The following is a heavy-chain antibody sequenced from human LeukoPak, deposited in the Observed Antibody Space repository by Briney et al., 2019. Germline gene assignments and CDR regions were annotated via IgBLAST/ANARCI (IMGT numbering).Heavy chain of an antibody. V-gene: IGHV3-11*01. CDR3: AKDRDYYDSSGYYRYYYYYYGMDV. Sequence: AGGSLRLSCAASGFTFSDYYMSWIRQAPGKGLEWVSYISSSGSTIYYADSVKGRFTISRDNAKNSLYLQMNSLRAEDTAVYYCAKDRDYYDSSGYYRYYYYYYGMDVWGQGTTVTVSS. J-gene: IGHJ6*02. CDR2: ISSSGSTI. D-gene: IGHD3-22*01. CDR1: GFTFSDYY.